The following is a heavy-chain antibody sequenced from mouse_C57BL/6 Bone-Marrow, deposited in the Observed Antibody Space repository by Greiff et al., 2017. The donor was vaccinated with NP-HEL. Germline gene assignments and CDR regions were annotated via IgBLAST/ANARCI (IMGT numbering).Heavy chain of an antibody. CDR2: IYPSDSET. CDR1: GYTFTSYW. D-gene: IGHD2-5*01. V-gene: IGHV1-61*01. Sequence: VQLQQSGAELVRPGSSVKLSCKASGYTFTSYWMDWVKQRPGQGLEWIGNIYPSDSETHYNQKFKDKATLTVDKSSSTAYMQLSSLTSEDSAVYYCARQTYYSNPYYYAMDYWGQGTSVTVSS. J-gene: IGHJ4*01. CDR3: ARQTYYSNPYYYAMDY.